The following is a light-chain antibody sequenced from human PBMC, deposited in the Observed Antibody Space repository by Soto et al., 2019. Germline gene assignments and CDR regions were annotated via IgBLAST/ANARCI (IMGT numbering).Light chain of an antibody. CDR2: DSS. Sequence: EISLTQSPANLSLSPGERATLSCRGSQTSSHSLAWYQEKPGQAPRHLIYDSSNRATGIPPTFSGSGSGTEYTLTISSLEHEDFAVYYCQQRNSWPPPTFGGGTRVEI. CDR3: QQRNSWPPPT. V-gene: IGKV3-11*01. CDR1: QTSSHS. J-gene: IGKJ4*01.